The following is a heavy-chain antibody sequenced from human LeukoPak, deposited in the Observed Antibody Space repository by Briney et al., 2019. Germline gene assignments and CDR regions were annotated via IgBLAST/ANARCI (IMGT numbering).Heavy chain of an antibody. CDR2: ISSSSSYI. V-gene: IGHV3-11*06. CDR3: ARDGTAPGLYFDL. Sequence: GGSLRLSCAASGFTFSDDYMSWFRQAPGKGLEWVSSISSSSSYIYYADSVKGRFTISRDNAKNSLYLQMNSLRAEDTAVYYCARDGTAPGLYFDLWGQGTLVTVSS. D-gene: IGHD6-13*01. CDR1: GFTFSDDY. J-gene: IGHJ4*01.